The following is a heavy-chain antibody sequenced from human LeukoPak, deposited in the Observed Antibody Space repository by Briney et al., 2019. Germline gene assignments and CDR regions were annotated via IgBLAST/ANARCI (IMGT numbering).Heavy chain of an antibody. J-gene: IGHJ4*02. V-gene: IGHV3-23*01. CDR3: AKDRRYYDILTGYYTTTGDHDY. CDR1: GFTFSSYG. D-gene: IGHD3-9*01. CDR2: ISGSGGST. Sequence: PGRSLRLSCAASGFTFSSYGMNWVRQAPGKGLEWVSTISGSGGSTYYADSVKGRFTISRDNSKNTLYLQMNSLRAEDTAIYYCAKDRRYYDILTGYYTTTGDHDYWGQGTLVTVSS.